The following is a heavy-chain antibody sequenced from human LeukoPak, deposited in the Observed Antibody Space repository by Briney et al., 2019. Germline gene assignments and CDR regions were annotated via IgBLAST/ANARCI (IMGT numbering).Heavy chain of an antibody. CDR1: GFTFSDYY. V-gene: IGHV3-11*01. Sequence: GGSLRLSCAASGFTFSDYYMSWIRQAPGKGLEWVSYISSSGSTIYYADSVKGRFTISRDNAKNSLYLQMNSLRAEDTAVYYCARVKWVDVDTAMEGFDYWGQGTLVTVSS. CDR3: ARVKWVDVDTAMEGFDY. J-gene: IGHJ4*02. D-gene: IGHD5-18*01. CDR2: ISSSGSTI.